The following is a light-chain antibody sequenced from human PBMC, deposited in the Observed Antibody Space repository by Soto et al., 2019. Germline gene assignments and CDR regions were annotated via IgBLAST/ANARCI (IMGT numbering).Light chain of an antibody. J-gene: IGKJ5*01. Sequence: IVLTQSRATLSLSPGERATLSCRASQSVSSYLAWYQQKPGQAPRLLIYDASNRATGIPARFSGSGSGTDFTLTISSLEPEDFAVYYCQQRSNWPQITFGQGTRLEIK. CDR1: QSVSSY. V-gene: IGKV3-11*01. CDR2: DAS. CDR3: QQRSNWPQIT.